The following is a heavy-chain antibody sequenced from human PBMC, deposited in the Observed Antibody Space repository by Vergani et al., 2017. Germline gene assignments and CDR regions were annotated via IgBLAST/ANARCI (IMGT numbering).Heavy chain of an antibody. Sequence: QVKLQESGPGLVKPSETLSLTCTVSGGSISSYYWSWIRQPPGKGLEWIGYIYYSGSTNYNPSLKSRVTISVDTSKNQFSLKLSSVTAADTAVYYCARAAAGRDWYYYYYMDVWGKGTTVTVSS. V-gene: IGHV4-59*01. CDR3: ARAAAGRDWYYYYYMDV. CDR1: GGSISSYY. D-gene: IGHD6-13*01. CDR2: IYYSGST. J-gene: IGHJ6*03.